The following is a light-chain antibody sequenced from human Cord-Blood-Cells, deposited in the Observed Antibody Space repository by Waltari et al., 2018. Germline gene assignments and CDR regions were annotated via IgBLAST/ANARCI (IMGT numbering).Light chain of an antibody. Sequence: QSALTQPASVSGSPGQSITIPCPGTSSDVGSNTLVSWYQQHPGKAPKLMIYEVSKRPSGVSNRFSGSKSGNTASLTISGLQAEDEADYYCCSYAGSSTYVFGTGTKVTVL. CDR1: SSDVGSNTL. V-gene: IGLV2-23*02. CDR2: EVS. J-gene: IGLJ1*01. CDR3: CSYAGSSTYV.